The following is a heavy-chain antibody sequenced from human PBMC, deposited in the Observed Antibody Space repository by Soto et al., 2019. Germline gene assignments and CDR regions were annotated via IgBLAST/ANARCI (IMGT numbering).Heavy chain of an antibody. CDR2: ISWNSGSI. CDR1: GFTFDDYA. V-gene: IGHV3-9*01. D-gene: IGHD6-13*01. CDR3: AKVHGAAGYLDAFDI. J-gene: IGHJ3*02. Sequence: GGSLRLSCAASGFTFDDYAMHWVRQAPGKGLEWVSGISWNSGSIGYADSVKGRFTISRDNAKNSLYLQMNSLRAEDTALYYCAKVHGAAGYLDAFDIWGQGTRGTVS.